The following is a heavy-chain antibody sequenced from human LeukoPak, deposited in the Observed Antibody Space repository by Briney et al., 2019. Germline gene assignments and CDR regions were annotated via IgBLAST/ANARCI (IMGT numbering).Heavy chain of an antibody. V-gene: IGHV3-9*03. CDR3: AKGSGYGIYYYYMDV. D-gene: IGHD3-22*01. CDR1: GFSFDDYA. CDR2: ISWNSGSI. Sequence: GRSLRLSCAASGFSFDDYAMHWVRPAPGKGLEWVSGISWNSGSIGYADSVKGRITISRDNAKNSLYLQMNSLRAEDMALYYCAKGSGYGIYYYYMDVWGKGTTVTVSS. J-gene: IGHJ6*03.